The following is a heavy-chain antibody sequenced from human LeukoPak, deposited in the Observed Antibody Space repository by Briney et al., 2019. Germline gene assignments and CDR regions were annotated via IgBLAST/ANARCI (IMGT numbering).Heavy chain of an antibody. CDR1: GYTFTSYD. J-gene: IGHJ6*02. CDR3: ARDLCTNGVCLPMDV. V-gene: IGHV1-8*01. Sequence: ASVKVSCKASGYTFTSYDINWVRQATGQGLEWMGWMNPNSGNTGYAQKLQGRVTMTTDTSTSTAYMELRSLRSDDTAVYYCARDLCTNGVCLPMDVWGQGTTVTVSS. CDR2: MNPNSGNT. D-gene: IGHD2-8*01.